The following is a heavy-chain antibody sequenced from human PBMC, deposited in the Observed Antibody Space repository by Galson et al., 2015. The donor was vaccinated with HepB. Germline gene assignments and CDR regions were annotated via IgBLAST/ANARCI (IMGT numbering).Heavy chain of an antibody. J-gene: IGHJ4*02. CDR1: GFTFSSYW. D-gene: IGHD6-13*01. CDR2: IKQDGSQK. V-gene: IGHV3-7*03. CDR3: AREFGSSWPRVPHFDY. Sequence: SLRLSCAASGFTFSSYWMNWVRQAPGKGLEWVANIKQDGSQKYYVDSVKGRFTISRDNAKNSLYLQMNSLRAEDTAVYYCAREFGSSWPRVPHFDYWGQGTLVTVSS.